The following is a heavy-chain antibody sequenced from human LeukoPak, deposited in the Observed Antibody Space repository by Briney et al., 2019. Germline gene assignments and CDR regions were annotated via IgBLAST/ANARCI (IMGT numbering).Heavy chain of an antibody. CDR3: ARQGYSGYDFAFDI. CDR2: INPNSGGT. V-gene: IGHV1-2*06. Sequence: ASVKVSCKASGYTFTGYYMHWVRQAPGQGLEWMGRINPNSGGTNYAQKFQGRVTMTRDTSISTDYMELSRLRSDDTAVYYCARQGYSGYDFAFDIWGQGTMVTVSS. CDR1: GYTFTGYY. D-gene: IGHD5-12*01. J-gene: IGHJ3*02.